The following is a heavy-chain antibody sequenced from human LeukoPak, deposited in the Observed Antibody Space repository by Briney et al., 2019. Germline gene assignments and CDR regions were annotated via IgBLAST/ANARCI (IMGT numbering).Heavy chain of an antibody. V-gene: IGHV3-23*01. Sequence: QAGGSLRLSCAASGFTFSSYAMSWVRQAPGKGLEWVSAISGSGGSTYYADSVKGRFTISRDNSKNTLYLQMNSLRAEDTAVYYCAKPLFVGYYYYFDYWGQGTLVTVSS. D-gene: IGHD3-22*01. CDR2: ISGSGGST. J-gene: IGHJ4*02. CDR3: AKPLFVGYYYYFDY. CDR1: GFTFSSYA.